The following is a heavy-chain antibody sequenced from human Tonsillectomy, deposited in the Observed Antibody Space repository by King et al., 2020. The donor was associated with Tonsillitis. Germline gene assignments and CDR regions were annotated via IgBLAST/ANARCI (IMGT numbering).Heavy chain of an antibody. CDR2: ISSSRNYI. CDR1: GFTFSKYN. CDR3: AGDWGSQEKFDY. D-gene: IGHD7-27*01. J-gene: IGHJ4*02. V-gene: IGHV3-21*01. Sequence: VQLVESGGGLVKPGGSLRLSCAASGFTFSKYNMNWVRQAPGKGLEWVSSISSSRNYIYYVDSVKGRFTISRDNAKNFLYLQMNSLRAEDTAVYYCAGDWGSQEKFDYWGQGTLVTVSS.